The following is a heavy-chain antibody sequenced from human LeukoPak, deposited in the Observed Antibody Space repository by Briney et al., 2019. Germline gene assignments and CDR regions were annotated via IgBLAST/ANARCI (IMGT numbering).Heavy chain of an antibody. J-gene: IGHJ3*02. V-gene: IGHV4-59*01. Sequence: SETLSLTCTVSGGSLSSYYWSWVRQPPGKGLECIGYIYYSGSNNYNPSLKSRVTLSVDTSKNQLSLKLSSVTAADTAVYYCARVGRGVAGLVDAFDIWGQGTMVTVSS. CDR1: GGSLSSYY. D-gene: IGHD6-19*01. CDR3: ARVGRGVAGLVDAFDI. CDR2: IYYSGSN.